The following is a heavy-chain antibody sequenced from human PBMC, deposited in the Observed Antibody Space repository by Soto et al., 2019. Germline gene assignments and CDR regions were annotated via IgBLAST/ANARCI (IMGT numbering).Heavy chain of an antibody. D-gene: IGHD3-10*01. V-gene: IGHV1-8*01. Sequence: ASVKVSCKASGYTFTSYDINWVRQATGQGLEWMGWMNPNSGNTGYAQKFQGRVTMTRNTSISTAYMELSSLRSEDTAVYYCARAQFGGFGVGEYFQHWGQGTLVTVS. CDR3: ARAQFGGFGVGEYFQH. J-gene: IGHJ1*01. CDR2: MNPNSGNT. CDR1: GYTFTSYD.